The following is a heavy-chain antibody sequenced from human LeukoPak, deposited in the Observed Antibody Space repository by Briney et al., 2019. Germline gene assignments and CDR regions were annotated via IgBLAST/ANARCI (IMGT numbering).Heavy chain of an antibody. V-gene: IGHV4-39*07. Sequence: SETLSLTCTVSGGSISSSSYYWGWIRQPPGKGLEWIGSIHHSGSTNYNPSLKSRVTMSIDTSNNQFSLKLSSVTAADTALYFCARGPTTVTRAFDYWGQGTLVTVSS. CDR3: ARGPTTVTRAFDY. D-gene: IGHD4-17*01. CDR2: IHHSGST. J-gene: IGHJ4*02. CDR1: GGSISSSSYY.